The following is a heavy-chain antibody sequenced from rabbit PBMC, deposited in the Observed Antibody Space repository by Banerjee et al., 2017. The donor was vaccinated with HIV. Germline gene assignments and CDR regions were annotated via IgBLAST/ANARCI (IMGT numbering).Heavy chain of an antibody. D-gene: IGHD4-1*01. CDR2: ITTDTGGT. CDR3: VRNWDL. Sequence: QSLEETGGGLVQPGGSLTLSCKASGFSFSNYYYMCWVRLAPGKGLEWIACITTDTGGTYFASWAKCPFSITKPSSTTVTLQMTTLTAAGAATYFCVRNWDLWGPGTLVTVS. V-gene: IGHV1S40*01. J-gene: IGHJ4*01. CDR1: GFSFSNYYY.